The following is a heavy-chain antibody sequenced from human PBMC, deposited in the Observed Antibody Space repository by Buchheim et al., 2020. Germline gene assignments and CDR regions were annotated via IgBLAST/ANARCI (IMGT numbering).Heavy chain of an antibody. V-gene: IGHV4-4*02. J-gene: IGHJ4*02. D-gene: IGHD6-19*01. CDR2: IYHSGTT. CDR3: ASLYSTGLEDF. Sequence: QVQLQESGPGLVKPSGTLSLTCTVSGGSISSSNWWNWVREPPGKGLEWIGEIYHSGTTNYKPSLKSRVTLSIDKSKNQFYLKLSSVTAADTAMYYCASLYSTGLEDFWGQGTL. CDR1: GGSISSSNW.